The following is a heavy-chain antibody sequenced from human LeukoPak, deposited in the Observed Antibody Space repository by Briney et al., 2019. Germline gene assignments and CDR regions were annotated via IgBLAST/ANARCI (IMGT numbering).Heavy chain of an antibody. CDR3: ARELEGAYDSSGYFDY. Sequence: PGGSLRLSCAASGFTFSSYAMHWVRQAPGEGLEYGSAISINGGSTYYANSVKGRFTISRDNSKNTLYLQMGSLRAEDMAVYYCARELEGAYDSSGYFDYWGQGTLVIVSS. J-gene: IGHJ4*02. V-gene: IGHV3-64*01. D-gene: IGHD3-22*01. CDR2: ISINGGST. CDR1: GFTFSSYA.